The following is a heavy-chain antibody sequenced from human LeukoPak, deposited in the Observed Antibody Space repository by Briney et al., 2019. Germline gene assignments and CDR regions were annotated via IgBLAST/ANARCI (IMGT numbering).Heavy chain of an antibody. D-gene: IGHD6-19*01. Sequence: GGSLRLSCAASGFTFDDYAMHWVRQAPGKGLEWVSGVTWNSGNIDYANSVKGRFTISRDNAKNSLYLQMNSLRAEDTALYYCAKADSSGWSHHFDYWGQGTLVTVSS. CDR1: GFTFDDYA. J-gene: IGHJ4*02. V-gene: IGHV3-9*01. CDR2: VTWNSGNI. CDR3: AKADSSGWSHHFDY.